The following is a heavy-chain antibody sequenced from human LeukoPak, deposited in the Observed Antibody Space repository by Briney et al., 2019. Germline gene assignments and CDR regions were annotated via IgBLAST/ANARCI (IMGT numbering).Heavy chain of an antibody. D-gene: IGHD2-2*01. CDR2: IYTTGST. CDR3: ARERIGYCSRTSCYAGNWLDP. J-gene: IGHJ5*02. Sequence: PSETLSLTCAVSGDSISSDNYYWSWIRQPAGKGLEWIGRIYTTGSTNYNPSLKSRVSISVDTSKNQFSLKLNSVTAADTAVYYCARERIGYCSRTSCYAGNWLDPWGQGTLVTVSP. V-gene: IGHV4-61*02. CDR1: GDSISSDNYY.